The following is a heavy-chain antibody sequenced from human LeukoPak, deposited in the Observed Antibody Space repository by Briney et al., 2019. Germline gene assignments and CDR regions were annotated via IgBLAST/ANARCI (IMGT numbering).Heavy chain of an antibody. CDR2: INHNSGGT. CDR3: AREDYYDSSGYYKNKEYFQH. D-gene: IGHD3-22*01. Sequence: ASVKVSCKASGYTFTGYYIHWVRQAPGQGLEWMGWINHNSGGTNYAQKFQGRVTMTRDTSISTAYMELSRLRSDDTAVYYCAREDYYDSSGYYKNKEYFQHWGRGTLVPVSS. CDR1: GYTFTGYY. J-gene: IGHJ1*01. V-gene: IGHV1-2*02.